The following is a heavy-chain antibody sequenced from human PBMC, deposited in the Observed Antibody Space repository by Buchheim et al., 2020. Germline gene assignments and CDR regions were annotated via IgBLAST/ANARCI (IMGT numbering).Heavy chain of an antibody. D-gene: IGHD4-17*01. Sequence: QVQLVESGGGVVQPGRSLRLSCAASGFTFSSYGMHWVRQAPGKGLEWVAVISYDGSNKYYADSVKGRFTISRDNSKNTLYLQMNSLRAEDTAVYYCAKDLTTVTLYYFDYWGQGTL. V-gene: IGHV3-30*18. J-gene: IGHJ4*02. CDR3: AKDLTTVTLYYFDY. CDR2: ISYDGSNK. CDR1: GFTFSSYG.